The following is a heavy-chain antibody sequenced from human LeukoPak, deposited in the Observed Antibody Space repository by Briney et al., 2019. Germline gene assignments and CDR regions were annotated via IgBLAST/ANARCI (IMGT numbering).Heavy chain of an antibody. Sequence: SETLSLTCTVSGASISPHFWSWIRQPAGKGLDWIGRIYSSGSADYNPSLKSRVTMSVDTSKNQFSLKLTSVTAADTAVYYCAREREGGYSYEIDYWGQGILVTVFS. CDR3: AREREGGYSYEIDY. D-gene: IGHD5-18*01. V-gene: IGHV4-4*07. CDR2: IYSSGSA. J-gene: IGHJ4*02. CDR1: GASISPHF.